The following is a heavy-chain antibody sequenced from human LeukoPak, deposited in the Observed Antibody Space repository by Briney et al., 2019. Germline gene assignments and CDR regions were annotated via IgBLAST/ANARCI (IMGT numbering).Heavy chain of an antibody. CDR1: GYTFTGYH. CDR3: ERDYCSSTSCLFDY. CDR2: INPNSGDT. D-gene: IGHD2-2*01. V-gene: IGHV1-2*06. J-gene: IGHJ4*02. Sequence: ASVKVSCKASGYTFTGYHMHWVRQAPGQGLEWMGRINPNSGDTNYAQTFKGRVTMTRDTSISTAYMELSRLRSDDTAVYYCERDYCSSTSCLFDYWGQGTLVTVSS.